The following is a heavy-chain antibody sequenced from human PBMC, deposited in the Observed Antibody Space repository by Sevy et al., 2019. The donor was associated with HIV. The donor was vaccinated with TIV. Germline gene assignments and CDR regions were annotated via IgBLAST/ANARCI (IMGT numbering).Heavy chain of an antibody. D-gene: IGHD3-10*01. CDR3: AKDVIPYYYGSGFTFDY. CDR2: ISGSGGST. CDR1: GFTFSSYA. Sequence: GGSLRLSCAASGFTFSSYAMSWVRQAPGNGLEWVSAISGSGGSTYYADSVKGRFTISRDNSKNTLYLQMNSLRAEDTAVYYCAKDVIPYYYGSGFTFDYWGQGTVVNVSS. J-gene: IGHJ4*02. V-gene: IGHV3-23*01.